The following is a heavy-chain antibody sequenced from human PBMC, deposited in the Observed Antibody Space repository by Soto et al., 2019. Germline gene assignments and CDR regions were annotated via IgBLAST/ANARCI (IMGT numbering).Heavy chain of an antibody. Sequence: PSLTVSGKSSGYTFTDYGISWVRQALVQVLEWMGLISAYNSNTNYAQKLQGRVTMTTDTSTSTAYMELRSLRSDDTAVYYCARTTAVPNTLRSRYFFDYWGQRTLVTVSS. V-gene: IGHV1-18*01. D-gene: IGHD4-17*01. CDR1: GYTFTDYG. J-gene: IGHJ4*02. CDR2: ISAYNSNT. CDR3: ARTTAVPNTLRSRYFFDY.